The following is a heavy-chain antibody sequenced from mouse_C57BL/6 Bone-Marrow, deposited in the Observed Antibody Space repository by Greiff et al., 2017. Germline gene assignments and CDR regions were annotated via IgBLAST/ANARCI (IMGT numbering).Heavy chain of an antibody. J-gene: IGHJ4*01. V-gene: IGHV5-12*01. CDR2: ISNGGGST. D-gene: IGHD2-4*01. Sequence: EVQRVESGGGLVQPGGSLKLSCAASGFTFSDYYMYWVRQTPEKRLEWVAYISNGGGSTYYTDTVKGRSTISRDTAKNTLYLQMSRLQSEDTAMYYCASPLYYDYDVGYAIDYWGQGTSVTVSS. CDR1: GFTFSDYY. CDR3: ASPLYYDYDVGYAIDY.